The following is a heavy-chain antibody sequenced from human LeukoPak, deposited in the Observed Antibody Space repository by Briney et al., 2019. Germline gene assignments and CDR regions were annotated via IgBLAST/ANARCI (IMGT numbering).Heavy chain of an antibody. J-gene: IGHJ6*02. Sequence: ASVKVSRKASGYTFTSYDINWVRQATGQGLEWMGWMNPNSGNTGYAQMFQGRVTMTRNTSISTAYMELSSLRSEDTAVYYCARTMVRGVISAYDYGMDVWGQGTTVTVSS. V-gene: IGHV1-8*01. CDR1: GYTFTSYD. CDR2: MNPNSGNT. CDR3: ARTMVRGVISAYDYGMDV. D-gene: IGHD3-10*01.